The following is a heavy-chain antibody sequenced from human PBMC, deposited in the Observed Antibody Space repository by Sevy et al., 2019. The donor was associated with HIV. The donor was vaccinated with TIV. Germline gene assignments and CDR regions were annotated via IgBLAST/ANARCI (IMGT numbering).Heavy chain of an antibody. D-gene: IGHD6-6*01. CDR2: IRSKAYGGTT. CDR1: GFTFGDYA. V-gene: IGHV3-49*03. CDR3: TRALGIAARWFDP. J-gene: IGHJ5*02. Sequence: GGSLRLSCTASGFTFGDYAMSWFRQAPGKGLEWVGFIRSKAYGGTTEYAASVKGRFTISRDDSKSTAYLQMNSLKTEDTAVYYCTRALGIAARWFDPWGQGTLVTVSS.